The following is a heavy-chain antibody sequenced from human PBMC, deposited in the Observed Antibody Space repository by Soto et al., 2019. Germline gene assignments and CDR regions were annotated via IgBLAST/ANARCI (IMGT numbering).Heavy chain of an antibody. Sequence: SETLSLTCGVYGGSFSGYYWSLIRQPPGKGLEWIGEINHSGSTNYNPSLKSRVTISVDTSKNQFSLKLSSVTAADTAVYYCARGGIAAAGSYYYGMDVWGQGTTVTVSS. CDR2: INHSGST. CDR3: ARGGIAAAGSYYYGMDV. CDR1: GGSFSGYY. J-gene: IGHJ6*02. D-gene: IGHD6-13*01. V-gene: IGHV4-34*01.